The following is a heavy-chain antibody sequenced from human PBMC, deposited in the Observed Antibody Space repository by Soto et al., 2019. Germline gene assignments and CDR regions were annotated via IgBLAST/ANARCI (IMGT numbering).Heavy chain of an antibody. V-gene: IGHV1-8*01. Sequence: QVQLVQSGAEVKKPGASVKVSCKASGYTFTSYDINWVRQATGQGLEWMGWMNPNSGNTGYAQKFQGRVTMTRNTSISTAYMELSSLRSEDTAVYYCALTAGPYYYYGMGVWGQGTTVTVSS. CDR1: GYTFTSYD. CDR2: MNPNSGNT. J-gene: IGHJ6*02. CDR3: ALTAGPYYYYGMGV. D-gene: IGHD6-19*01.